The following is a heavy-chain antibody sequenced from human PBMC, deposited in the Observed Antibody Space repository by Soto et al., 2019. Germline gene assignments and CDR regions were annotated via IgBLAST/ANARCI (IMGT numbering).Heavy chain of an antibody. V-gene: IGHV1-46*03. CDR2: INPSGGST. Sequence: ASVKVSCKASGYTFTGYYMHWVRQAPGQGLEWMGIINPSGGSTSYAQKFQGRVTMTRDTSTSTVYMELSSLRSEDTAVYYCARDRLGGYCSGGSCPLHAFDIWGQGTMVTVSS. CDR1: GYTFTGYY. CDR3: ARDRLGGYCSGGSCPLHAFDI. D-gene: IGHD2-15*01. J-gene: IGHJ3*02.